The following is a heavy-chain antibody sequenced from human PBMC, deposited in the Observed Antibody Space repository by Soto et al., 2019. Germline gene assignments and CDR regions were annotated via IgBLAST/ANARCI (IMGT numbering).Heavy chain of an antibody. Sequence: SETLSLTCGVYGGSFSDYYWSWIRQPPGKGLEWIGEINHSGSYSYNPSLKSRVTISLDTSKNQISLKLSSVTAADTAVYSCARGNWRRAAFDTWGQGTMVTVSS. CDR1: GGSFSDYY. J-gene: IGHJ3*02. D-gene: IGHD1-1*01. CDR3: ARGNWRRAAFDT. V-gene: IGHV4-34*01. CDR2: INHSGSY.